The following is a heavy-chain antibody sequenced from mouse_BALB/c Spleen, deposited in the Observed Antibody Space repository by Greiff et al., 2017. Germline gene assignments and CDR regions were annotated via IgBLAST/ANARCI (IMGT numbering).Heavy chain of an antibody. CDR1: GFSLTSYD. CDR3: VRDRYDYDGAWFAY. CDR2: IWTGGGT. J-gene: IGHJ3*01. D-gene: IGHD2-4*01. V-gene: IGHV2-9-2*01. Sequence: VQRVESGPGLVAPSQSLSITCTVSGFSLTSYDISWIRQPPGKGLEWLGVIWTGGGTNYNSAFMSRLSISKDNSKSQVFLKMNSLQTDDTAIYYCVRDRYDYDGAWFAYWGQGTLVTVSA.